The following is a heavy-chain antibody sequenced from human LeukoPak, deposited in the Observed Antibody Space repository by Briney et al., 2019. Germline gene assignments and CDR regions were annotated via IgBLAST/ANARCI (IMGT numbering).Heavy chain of an antibody. J-gene: IGHJ6*02. Sequence: PGGSLRLSCVASGFIVNDHAMHWVRQTPGKGLEWVAGVFWNGVDKGYADSVKGRFTISRDNAKNSLYLQMNSLRAEDTALYYCAKSMGTSRSNYGTDVWGQGTTVTVSS. CDR2: VFWNGVDK. V-gene: IGHV3-9*01. CDR1: GFIVNDHA. D-gene: IGHD2-2*01. CDR3: AKSMGTSRSNYGTDV.